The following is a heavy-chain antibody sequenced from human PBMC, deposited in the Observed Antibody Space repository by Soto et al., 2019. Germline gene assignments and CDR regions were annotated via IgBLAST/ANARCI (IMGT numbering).Heavy chain of an antibody. Sequence: GGSLRLSCAASGFTFSSYAMSWVRQAPGKGLEWVSAISGSGGSTYYADSVKGRFTISRDNSKNTLYLQMNSLRAEDTAVYYRANHPVGEYCSGGSCPLYYMDVWGKGTTVTVSS. D-gene: IGHD2-15*01. V-gene: IGHV3-23*01. CDR3: ANHPVGEYCSGGSCPLYYMDV. J-gene: IGHJ6*03. CDR2: ISGSGGST. CDR1: GFTFSSYA.